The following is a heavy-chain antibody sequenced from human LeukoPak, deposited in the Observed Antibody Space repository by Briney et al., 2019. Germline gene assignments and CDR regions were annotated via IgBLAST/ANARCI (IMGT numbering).Heavy chain of an antibody. CDR1: GYTFTSYG. V-gene: IGHV1-18*01. D-gene: IGHD3-3*01. Sequence: ASVKVSCKASGYTFTSYGISWVRPAPGQGLEWMGWISAYNGNTNYAQKLQGRVTMTTDTSTSTAYMKLRSLRSDDTAVYYCARGLYYDFWSGYPDYWGQGTLVTVSS. J-gene: IGHJ4*02. CDR2: ISAYNGNT. CDR3: ARGLYYDFWSGYPDY.